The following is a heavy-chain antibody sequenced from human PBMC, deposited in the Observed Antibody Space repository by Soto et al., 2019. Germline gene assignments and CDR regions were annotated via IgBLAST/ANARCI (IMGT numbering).Heavy chain of an antibody. CDR2: INHSGST. D-gene: IGHD6-13*01. CDR1: GGSFNDYY. Sequence: QVQLQQWGAGLLKPSETLSLTCAVYGGSFNDYYWSWIRQPPGKGLEWIGEINHSGSTNYNPSLKSRIIISVDMSKNPFSLNLNSMAAADTAVYYCARGRKQLVLAYYDYYGMDVWGQGPTVTVSS. J-gene: IGHJ6*02. CDR3: ARGRKQLVLAYYDYYGMDV. V-gene: IGHV4-34*01.